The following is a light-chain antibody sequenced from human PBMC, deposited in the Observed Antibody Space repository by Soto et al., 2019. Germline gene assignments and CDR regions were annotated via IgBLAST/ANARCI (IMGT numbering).Light chain of an antibody. J-gene: IGLJ2*01. V-gene: IGLV9-49*01. CDR2: AGTGGIVG. CDR1: SGYSDYK. Sequence: QAVVSQPPSASASLGASVTLTCTLSSGYSDYKVDWYQQRPGKGPQFVMRAGTGGIVGSGGAGIPDRFSALGSGLIRYLIIKNIQEEDEGDYHCGADHGSGSNFVVFGGGTKLTVL. CDR3: GADHGSGSNFVV.